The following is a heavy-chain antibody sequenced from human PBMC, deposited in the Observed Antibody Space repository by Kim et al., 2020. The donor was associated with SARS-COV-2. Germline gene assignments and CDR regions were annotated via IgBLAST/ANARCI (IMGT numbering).Heavy chain of an antibody. Sequence: GGSLRLSCAASGFTFSSYWMSWVRQAPGKGLEWVANIKQDGSEKYYVDSVKGRFTISRDNAKNSLYLQMNSLRAEDTAVYYCARDLDTIFGVVIGYYYYYYGMDVWGQGTTVTVSS. CDR1: GFTFSSYW. D-gene: IGHD3-3*01. J-gene: IGHJ6*02. V-gene: IGHV3-7*03. CDR3: ARDLDTIFGVVIGYYYYYYGMDV. CDR2: IKQDGSEK.